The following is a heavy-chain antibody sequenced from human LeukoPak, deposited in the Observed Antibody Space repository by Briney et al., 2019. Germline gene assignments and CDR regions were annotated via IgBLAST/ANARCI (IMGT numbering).Heavy chain of an antibody. Sequence: GGSLRLSCAASGFTVSSKYMSWVRQAPGKGLEWVSVIYSGSTTFYADSVKGRFSISRDNSKNTLYLQMNSLRAEDTAVYYCARVGNNWNDLYNWFDPWGQGTLVTVSS. CDR1: GFTVSSKY. J-gene: IGHJ5*02. CDR3: ARVGNNWNDLYNWFDP. V-gene: IGHV3-53*01. D-gene: IGHD1-20*01. CDR2: IYSGSTT.